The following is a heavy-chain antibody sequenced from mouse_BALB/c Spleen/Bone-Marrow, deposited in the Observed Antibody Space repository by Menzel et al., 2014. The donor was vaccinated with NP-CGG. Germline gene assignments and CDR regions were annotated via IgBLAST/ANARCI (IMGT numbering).Heavy chain of an antibody. Sequence: DVKLVESGGGLVQPGGSLKLSCAASGFDFSGFWMGWVRQAPGKGLEWIGEINPDSSTINYAPSLKDRFIISRDNAKNTLYLQVSKVRSGDTALYYCARLGYYGGFAYWGQGTLVTVSA. CDR1: GFDFSGFW. D-gene: IGHD2-3*01. CDR2: INPDSSTI. V-gene: IGHV4-1*02. CDR3: ARLGYYGGFAY. J-gene: IGHJ3*01.